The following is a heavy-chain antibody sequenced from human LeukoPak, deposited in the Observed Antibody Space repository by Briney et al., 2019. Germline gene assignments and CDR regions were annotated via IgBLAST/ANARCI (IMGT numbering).Heavy chain of an antibody. V-gene: IGHV4-39*01. CDR2: IYYSGST. CDR1: GGSISSSGYY. CDR3: ARQGYSDFSSRPFDY. D-gene: IGHD1-26*01. Sequence: SETLSLACTVSGGSISSSGYYWGWIRQPPGKGLEWIGSIYYSGSTYYNPSLKSRVTISVDTSKNQFSLRPNSVNAADTAVFYCARQGYSDFSSRPFDYWGQGTLVTVSS. J-gene: IGHJ4*02.